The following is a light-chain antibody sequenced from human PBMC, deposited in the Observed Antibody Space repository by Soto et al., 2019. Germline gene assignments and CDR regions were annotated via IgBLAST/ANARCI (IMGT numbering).Light chain of an antibody. CDR2: EVS. J-gene: IGLJ1*01. V-gene: IGLV2-14*01. CDR1: SSDVGAYDY. Sequence: QSALTQPASVSGSPGQSITISCTGTSSDVGAYDYVSWYQRHPGKAPKYLIYEVSNRPSGVSDRFSGSKSGTTASLTISGLQAEDEPDYYCSSYTTTDPYVFGTGTKLTVL. CDR3: SSYTTTDPYV.